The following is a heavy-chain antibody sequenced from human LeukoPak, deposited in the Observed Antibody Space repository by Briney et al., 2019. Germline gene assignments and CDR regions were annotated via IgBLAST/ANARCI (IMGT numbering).Heavy chain of an antibody. CDR3: AKEYYYDSSGYNAFDI. CDR1: GFTFSSYA. CDR2: ISGSGGST. D-gene: IGHD3-22*01. J-gene: IGHJ3*02. Sequence: PGGSLRLSCAASGFTFSSYAMSWVRQAPGKGLEWVSAISGSGGSTYYADSVKGRFTISRDNSKNTLYLQMNSLRAEDTAVYYSAKEYYYDSSGYNAFDIWGQGTMVTVSS. V-gene: IGHV3-23*01.